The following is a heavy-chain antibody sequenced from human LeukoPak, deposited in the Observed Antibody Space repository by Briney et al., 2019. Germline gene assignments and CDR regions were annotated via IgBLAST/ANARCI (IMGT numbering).Heavy chain of an antibody. CDR3: ARVKLSSSCWFDP. D-gene: IGHD6-13*01. Sequence: GGSLRLSCVGSGFRFSRYAMSWVRQAPGKGLEWVANIKQDGSEKYYVDSVKGRFTISRGNAKNSLYLQMNSLRAEDTAVYYCARVKLSSSCWFDPWGQGTLVTVSS. V-gene: IGHV3-7*03. CDR2: IKQDGSEK. CDR1: GFRFSRYA. J-gene: IGHJ5*02.